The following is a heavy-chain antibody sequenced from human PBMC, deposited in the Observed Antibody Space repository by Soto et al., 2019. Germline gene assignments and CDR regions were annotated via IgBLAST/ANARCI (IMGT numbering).Heavy chain of an antibody. CDR3: ARKVFGSTIRPDWWYCDL. CDR1: GFTFINYA. V-gene: IGHV3-23*01. J-gene: IGHJ2*01. D-gene: IGHD2-21*01. Sequence: EVQLLESGGGLVQPGGSLRLSCVGSGFTFINYAMNWVRQTPGKGLEWVSGISGGGDRTFDADSVKGRFTISRDNSKNTVNLKMNRLRADDTAVYYCARKVFGSTIRPDWWYCDLWGRGNLVTVSS. CDR2: ISGGGDRT.